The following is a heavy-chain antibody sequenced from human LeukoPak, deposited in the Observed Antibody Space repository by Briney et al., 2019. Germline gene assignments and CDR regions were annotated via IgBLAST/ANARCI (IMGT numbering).Heavy chain of an antibody. CDR3: AKHSGNYYFDS. D-gene: IGHD1-26*01. V-gene: IGHV3-48*03. CDR2: ISSSGSTI. Sequence: GGSLRLSCAASGFTFSSYEMNWVRQAPGKGLEWVSYISSSGSTIYYADSVKGQFTISRDNSKNTLYLQMDSLRAEDTAVYYCAKHSGNYYFDSWGQGTLVTVSS. CDR1: GFTFSSYE. J-gene: IGHJ4*02.